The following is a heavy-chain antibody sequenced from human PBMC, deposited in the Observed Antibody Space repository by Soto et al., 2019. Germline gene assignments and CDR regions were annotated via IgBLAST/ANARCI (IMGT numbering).Heavy chain of an antibody. CDR1: GFTFSNYW. J-gene: IGHJ4*02. CDR3: ARASRSAFTAYALNY. D-gene: IGHD5-12*01. CDR2: IKEDGSEK. V-gene: IGHV3-7*01. Sequence: GGSLRLSCAASGFTFSNYWMNWVRQAPGKGLEWVANIKEDGSEKYHVDSVKGRFTISRDSTKNSLYLQMNSLRAEDTAVYYCARASRSAFTAYALNYWGQGTLVTVSS.